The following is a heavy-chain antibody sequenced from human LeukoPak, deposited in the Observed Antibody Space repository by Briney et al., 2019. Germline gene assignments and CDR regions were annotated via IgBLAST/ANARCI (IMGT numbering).Heavy chain of an antibody. CDR2: ISAYNGNT. CDR3: ARVFRYYGSGSHFDY. Sequence: ASVKVSCKASGYTFTSYDINWVRQATGQGLECMGWISAYNGNTNYAQKFQGRVTMTTDTSTSTAYMELRSLRSDDTAVYYCARVFRYYGSGSHFDYWGQGTLVTVSS. D-gene: IGHD3-10*01. J-gene: IGHJ4*02. V-gene: IGHV1-18*01. CDR1: GYTFTSYD.